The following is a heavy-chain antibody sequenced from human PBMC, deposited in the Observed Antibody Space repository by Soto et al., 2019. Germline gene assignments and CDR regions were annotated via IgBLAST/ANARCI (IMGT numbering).Heavy chain of an antibody. D-gene: IGHD3-22*01. Sequence: PGGSLRLSCAASGFTFSGYAMHWVRQAPGKGLEWVAVISYDGSNKYYADSVKGRFTISRDNSKNTLYLQMNSLRAEDTAVYYCARGWGGYYYDSSGYHLGAFDIWGQGTMVTVSS. V-gene: IGHV3-30-3*01. CDR3: ARGWGGYYYDSSGYHLGAFDI. CDR2: ISYDGSNK. CDR1: GFTFSGYA. J-gene: IGHJ3*02.